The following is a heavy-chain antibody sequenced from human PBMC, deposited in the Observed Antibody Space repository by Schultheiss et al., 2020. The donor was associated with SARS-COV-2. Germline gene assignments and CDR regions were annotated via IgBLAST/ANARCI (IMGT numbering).Heavy chain of an antibody. D-gene: IGHD1-26*01. V-gene: IGHV3-7*01. CDR1: GFTFSSYW. Sequence: GESLKISCAASGFTFSSYWMSWVRQAPGKGLEWVANIKQDGSEKYYVDSVKGRFTISRDNAKNSLYLQMNSLRAEDTAVYYCARDQVGATTGGDYWGQGTLVTVSS. CDR3: ARDQVGATTGGDY. CDR2: IKQDGSEK. J-gene: IGHJ4*02.